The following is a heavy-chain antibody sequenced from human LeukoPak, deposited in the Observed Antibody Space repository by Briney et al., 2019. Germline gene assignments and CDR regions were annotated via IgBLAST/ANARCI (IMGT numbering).Heavy chain of an antibody. CDR1: GFTFSSYG. CDR2: ISYDGSNK. J-gene: IGHJ4*02. Sequence: GWSLRLSCAASGFTFSSYGMHWVRQAPGKGLEWVAVISYDGSNKYYADSVKGRFTISRDNSKNTLYLQMNSLRAEDTAVYYCAKDIGLRWELLQNFDYWGQGTLVTVSS. D-gene: IGHD1-26*01. V-gene: IGHV3-30*18. CDR3: AKDIGLRWELLQNFDY.